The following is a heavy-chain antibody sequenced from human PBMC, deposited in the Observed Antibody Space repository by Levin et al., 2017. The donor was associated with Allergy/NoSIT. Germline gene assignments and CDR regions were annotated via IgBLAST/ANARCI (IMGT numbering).Heavy chain of an antibody. CDR3: AKDGEYYDILTGYYNVGEYDY. V-gene: IGHV3-23*01. D-gene: IGHD3-9*01. CDR2: ISGSGGST. Sequence: SCAASGFTFSSYAMSWVRQAPGKGLEWVSAISGSGGSTYYADSVKGRFTISRDNSKNTLYLQMNSLRAEDTAVYYCAKDGEYYDILTGYYNVGEYDYWGQGTLVTVSS. CDR1: GFTFSSYA. J-gene: IGHJ4*02.